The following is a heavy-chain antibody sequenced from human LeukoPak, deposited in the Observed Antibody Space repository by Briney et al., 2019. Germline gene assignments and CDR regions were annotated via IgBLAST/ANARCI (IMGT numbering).Heavy chain of an antibody. CDR2: INPNSGGT. CDR3: ARANLRPREYGSGSYRDGGTLNDNYYGMDV. CDR1: GYTFTGYY. J-gene: IGHJ6*02. D-gene: IGHD3-10*01. V-gene: IGHV1-2*04. Sequence: ASVKVSCKASGYTFTGYYMHWVRQAPGQGLEWMGWINPNSGGTNYAQKFQGWVTMTRDTSISTAYMELSRLRSDDTAVYYCARANLRPREYGSGSYRDGGTLNDNYYGMDVWGQGTTVTVSS.